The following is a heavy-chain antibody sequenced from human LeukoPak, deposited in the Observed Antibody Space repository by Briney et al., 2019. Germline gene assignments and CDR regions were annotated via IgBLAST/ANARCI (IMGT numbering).Heavy chain of an antibody. CDR1: GGSISSSNYY. CDR3: ARRISMVRGVTPNIDY. D-gene: IGHD3-10*01. V-gene: IGHV4-39*01. CDR2: IYYSGST. J-gene: IGHJ4*02. Sequence: SETLSLTCTVSGGSISSSNYYWGWIRQPPGKGLEWIGRIYYSGSTYYNPSLKSRVTISVDTSKNQFSLKLSSVTAADTAVYYCARRISMVRGVTPNIDYWGQGTLVTVSS.